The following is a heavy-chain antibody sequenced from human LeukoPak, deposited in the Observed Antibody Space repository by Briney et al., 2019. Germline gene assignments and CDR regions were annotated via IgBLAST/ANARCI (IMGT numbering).Heavy chain of an antibody. Sequence: GGSLRLSCAASGFAFSSYAMSWVRQAPGKGLEWVSAISGSGGSTYYADSVKGRLTISRDNSKNTLYLQMNSLRAEDTAVYYCAKSGTSLNYYYYYMDVWGKGTTATVSS. CDR3: AKSGTSLNYYYYYMDV. V-gene: IGHV3-23*01. CDR2: ISGSGGST. D-gene: IGHD6-13*01. CDR1: GFAFSSYA. J-gene: IGHJ6*03.